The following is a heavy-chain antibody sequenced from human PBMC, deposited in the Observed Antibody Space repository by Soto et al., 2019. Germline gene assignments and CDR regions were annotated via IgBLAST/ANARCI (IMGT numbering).Heavy chain of an antibody. CDR1: GFTLSYYG. CDR3: ARDADTTGHYSHFDL. V-gene: IGHV3-33*08. CDR2: MHTGGNEY. J-gene: IGHJ4*02. D-gene: IGHD3-9*01. Sequence: VQLVESGGGVVQPGGSLRLSCAASGFTLSYYGFHWARQAPGKGLEWVAVMHTGGNEYYYVTSVKARFTVSSDDSRNMVYLEMSGLRAEDTAEYFCARDADTTGHYSHFDLWGRGALVAVS.